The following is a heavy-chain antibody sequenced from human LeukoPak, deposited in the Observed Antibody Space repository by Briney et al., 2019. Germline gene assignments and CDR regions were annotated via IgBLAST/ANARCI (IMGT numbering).Heavy chain of an antibody. J-gene: IGHJ5*02. Sequence: ASVKVSCKASGGTFSSYAISWVRQAPGQGLEWMGGIIPIFGTANHAQKFQGRVTITTDESTSTAYMELSSLRSEDTAVYYCARLAVPDENWFDPWGQGTLVTVSS. V-gene: IGHV1-69*05. CDR1: GGTFSSYA. D-gene: IGHD2-2*01. CDR2: IIPIFGTA. CDR3: ARLAVPDENWFDP.